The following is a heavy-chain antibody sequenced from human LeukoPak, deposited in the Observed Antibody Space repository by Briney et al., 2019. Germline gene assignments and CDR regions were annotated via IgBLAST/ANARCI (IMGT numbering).Heavy chain of an antibody. CDR2: IEKDGSDK. CDR1: GFTFTNYW. D-gene: IGHD6-19*01. CDR3: ARGRYSSGWILDY. J-gene: IGHJ4*02. Sequence: PGGSLRLSCAASGFTFTNYWMNWGRQAPGKGLEWVANIEKDGSDKYYVDSVKGRFTISRDNARNSLFLQMNTLRAEDTAVYYCARGRYSSGWILDYWGQGTLVTVSS. V-gene: IGHV3-7*01.